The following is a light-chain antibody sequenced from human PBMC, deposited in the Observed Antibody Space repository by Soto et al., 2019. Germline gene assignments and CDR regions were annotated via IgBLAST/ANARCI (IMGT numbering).Light chain of an antibody. Sequence: IQLTQSPSSLSASVGDRVTITCRASQGIINYLAWYQQKPGKAPKLLIYGASTLQSWVPSRFGGSGSGTDFTLPGSSLQPEDFATYYRQQLFMYPPTFGPGTKVDIK. J-gene: IGKJ3*01. CDR1: QGIINY. CDR3: QQLFMYPPT. CDR2: GAS. V-gene: IGKV1-9*01.